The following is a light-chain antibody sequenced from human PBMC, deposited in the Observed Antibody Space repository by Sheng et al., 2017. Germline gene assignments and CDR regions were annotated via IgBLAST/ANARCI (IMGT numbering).Light chain of an antibody. CDR3: HQYNHWPPWT. CDR1: QTVITN. Sequence: ETVLTQSPLTLSVSPGESATLSCRASQTVITNLAWYQQKPGQSPRLLIHGASTRATGVPARFSGSGSGREFTLTISNLQAEDFAVYYCHQYNHWPPWTFGQGTRVEVK. CDR2: GAS. V-gene: IGKV3-15*01. J-gene: IGKJ1*01.